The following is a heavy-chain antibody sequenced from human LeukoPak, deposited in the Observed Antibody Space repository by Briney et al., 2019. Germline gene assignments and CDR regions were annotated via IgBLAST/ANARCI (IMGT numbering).Heavy chain of an antibody. CDR3: AETGPTDF. CDR2: ISHDGTNK. D-gene: IGHD3-9*01. Sequence: GGSLRPSCAASGFTFSTYGMHWVRQAPGKGLEWVAAISHDGTNKHYADSVKGRFTISRDNSKNTLYLQMNSLRAEDTALYYCAETGPTDFWGQGTLVTVSS. J-gene: IGHJ4*02. V-gene: IGHV3-30*03. CDR1: GFTFSTYG.